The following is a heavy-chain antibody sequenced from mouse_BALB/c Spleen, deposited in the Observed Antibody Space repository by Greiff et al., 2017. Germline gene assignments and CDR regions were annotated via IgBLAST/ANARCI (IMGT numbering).Heavy chain of an antibody. CDR1: GFKIKDTY. V-gene: IGHV14-3*02. Sequence: VQLQQSGAELVKPGASVKLSCTASGFKIKDTYMHWVKQRPEQGLEWIGRIDPANGNTKYDPKFQGKATITADTSSNTAYLQLSSLTSEDTAVYYCAREGGRFAYWGQGTLVTVSA. CDR2: IDPANGNT. J-gene: IGHJ3*01. CDR3: AREGGRFAY. D-gene: IGHD1-1*02.